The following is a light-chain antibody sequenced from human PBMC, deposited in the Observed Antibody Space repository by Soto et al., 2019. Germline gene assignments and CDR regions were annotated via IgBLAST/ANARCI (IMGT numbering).Light chain of an antibody. CDR1: QTITTS. V-gene: IGKV1-5*03. J-gene: IGKJ1*01. CDR2: KAS. CDR3: EQYDSYSLRT. Sequence: DIQMTQSPSTLSASVGDRVTITCRASQTITTSLAWYQQKPGKAPQLLIYKASSLECGVPSRPSGSGAGTAVTHTISSLQPDDFAPYDCEQYDSYSLRTFGQGTKVEI.